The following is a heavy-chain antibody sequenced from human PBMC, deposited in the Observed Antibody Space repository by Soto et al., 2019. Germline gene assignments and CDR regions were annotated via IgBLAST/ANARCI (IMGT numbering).Heavy chain of an antibody. V-gene: IGHV4-30-4*01. CDR3: AIVKVVQGGGYNWFAP. CDR1: GGTTSRGDYY. D-gene: IGHD3-10*01. CDR2: IYYSGST. Sequence: SETRSLTCTVSGGTTSRGDYYGSCIRQPPGKGLEWIGYIYYSGSTYYNPSLKSRVTISVDTSKNQFSLKLSSVTAADTAVYYCAIVKVVQGGGYNWFAPWARGTPVPVSS. J-gene: IGHJ5*02.